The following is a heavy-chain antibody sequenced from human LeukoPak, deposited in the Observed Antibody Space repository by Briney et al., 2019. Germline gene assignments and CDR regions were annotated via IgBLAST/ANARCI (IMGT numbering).Heavy chain of an antibody. J-gene: IGHJ4*02. Sequence: GGSLRLSCAASGFTFSSYAMSWVRQAPGKGLEWVSGIGSSGDSTFYADSVEGRFTISRDNSENTLYLQMNSLRAEDTAVYYCAKENGYNYYFDYWGQGTLVTVSS. CDR1: GFTFSSYA. CDR2: IGSSGDST. D-gene: IGHD5-24*01. V-gene: IGHV3-23*01. CDR3: AKENGYNYYFDY.